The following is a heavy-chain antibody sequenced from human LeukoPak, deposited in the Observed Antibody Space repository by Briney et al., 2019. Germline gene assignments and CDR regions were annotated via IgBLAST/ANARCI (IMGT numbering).Heavy chain of an antibody. CDR1: GFTFRSYE. V-gene: IGHV3-48*03. J-gene: IGHJ4*02. D-gene: IGHD3-3*01. CDR2: LSSSGSAF. CDR3: ARSARLMKGVVEVTALDD. Sequence: GGSLRLSCEDSGFTFRSYEMNWVRQAPGKGLEWFAYLSSSGSAFSYADSVKGRFTIARDNAKNSVYLEMNSLRADDTAVYYCARSARLMKGVVEVTALDDWGQGTLVTVSS.